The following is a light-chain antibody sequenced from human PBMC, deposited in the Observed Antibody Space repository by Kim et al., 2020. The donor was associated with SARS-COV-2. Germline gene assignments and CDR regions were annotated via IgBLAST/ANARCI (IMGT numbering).Light chain of an antibody. J-gene: IGKJ1*01. Sequence: SPGKRPTPSVLASPSAISIHVAWYQQKRGRAPRLIIYGISNRATDIPDRFSGSGAGTDFTLTISRLEPEDFAVYYCQQYADSPPTFGQGTKVDIK. CDR2: GIS. CDR3: QQYADSPPT. V-gene: IGKV3-20*01. CDR1: PSAISIH.